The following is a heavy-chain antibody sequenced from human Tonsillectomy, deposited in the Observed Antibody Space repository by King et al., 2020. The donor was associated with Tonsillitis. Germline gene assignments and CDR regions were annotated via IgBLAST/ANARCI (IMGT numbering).Heavy chain of an antibody. D-gene: IGHD1-26*01. Sequence: VQLVESGAEVKKPGESLKISCNGSGYSFTKYWIGWVRQIPGKGLEWIGIIYPGDSDTRYSPSFQGQVTISADKSISTVYLQWSSLKASDTAMYYCARHFVDGATTSWFDPWGQGTLVTVSS. CDR2: IYPGDSDT. CDR3: ARHFVDGATTSWFDP. CDR1: GYSFTKYW. V-gene: IGHV5-51*01. J-gene: IGHJ5*02.